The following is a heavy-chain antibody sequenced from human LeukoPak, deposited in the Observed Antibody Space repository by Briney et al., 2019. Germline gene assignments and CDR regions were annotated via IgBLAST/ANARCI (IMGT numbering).Heavy chain of an antibody. CDR3: ASSNWGSGYYYYGMDV. CDR1: GYNFTSYW. CDR2: IYPGDSDT. Sequence: GESLKISCKGSGYNFTSYWIGWVRQMPGKGLEWMGIIYPGDSDTRYSPSFQGQVTISADKSISTAYLQWSSLKASDTAMYYCASSNWGSGYYYYGMDVWGQGTTVTVSS. J-gene: IGHJ6*02. V-gene: IGHV5-51*01. D-gene: IGHD7-27*01.